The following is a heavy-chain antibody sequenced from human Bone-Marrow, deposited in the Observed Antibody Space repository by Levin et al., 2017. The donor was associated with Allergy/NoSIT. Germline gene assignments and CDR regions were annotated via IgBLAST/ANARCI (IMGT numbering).Heavy chain of an antibody. J-gene: IGHJ5*02. CDR2: ISYDGSNK. V-gene: IGHV3-30*18. CDR3: AKEHHDYGDYSWFDP. CDR1: GFTFSSYG. D-gene: IGHD4-17*01. Sequence: GESLKISCAASGFTFSSYGMHWVRQAPGKGLEWVAVISYDGSNKYYADSVKGRFTISRDNSKNTLYLQMNSLRAEDTAVYYCAKEHHDYGDYSWFDPWGQGTLVTVSS.